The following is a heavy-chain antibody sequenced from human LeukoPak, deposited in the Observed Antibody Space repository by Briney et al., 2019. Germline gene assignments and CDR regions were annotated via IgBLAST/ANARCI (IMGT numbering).Heavy chain of an antibody. V-gene: IGHV3-66*01. Sequence: PGGSLRLSCAASGFTVSSNYMSWVRQAPGKGLVWVSVIYSGGSTYYADSVKGRFTISRDNSKNTLYLQMNSLRAEDTAVYYCAKTYSSGWNNWFDPWGQGTLVTVSS. CDR3: AKTYSSGWNNWFDP. J-gene: IGHJ5*02. CDR1: GFTVSSNY. D-gene: IGHD6-19*01. CDR2: IYSGGST.